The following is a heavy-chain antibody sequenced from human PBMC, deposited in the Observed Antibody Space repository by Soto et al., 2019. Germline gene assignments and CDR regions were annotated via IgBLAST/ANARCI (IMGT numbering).Heavy chain of an antibody. CDR3: ARDYSNPRGRFDP. J-gene: IGHJ5*02. CDR2: INQDGSEK. V-gene: IGHV3-7*01. CDR1: GIKFSSYG. D-gene: IGHD4-4*01. Sequence: PGGSLRLSCAASGIKFSSYGMHWVRQAPGKGLEWVANINQDGSEKYYVDSVKGRFTISRDNAEDSLYLQMNSLRAEDTAIYYCARDYSNPRGRFDPWGQGTLVTVSS.